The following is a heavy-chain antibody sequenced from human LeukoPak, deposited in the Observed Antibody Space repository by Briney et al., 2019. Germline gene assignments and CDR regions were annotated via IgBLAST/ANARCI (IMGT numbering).Heavy chain of an antibody. Sequence: ASVKVSCKASGYTFTSYYMHWVRQAPGQGLEWMGIINPSGGSTSYAQKFQGRVTMTRDTSTSTVYMELSSLRSEDTAVYYCARDALYGSGRKGALNWFDPWGQGTLVTVSS. V-gene: IGHV1-46*01. CDR3: ARDALYGSGRKGALNWFDP. CDR2: INPSGGST. D-gene: IGHD3-10*01. CDR1: GYTFTSYY. J-gene: IGHJ5*02.